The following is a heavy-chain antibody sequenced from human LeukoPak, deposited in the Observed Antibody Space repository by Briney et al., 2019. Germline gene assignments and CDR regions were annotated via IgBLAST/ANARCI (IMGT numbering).Heavy chain of an antibody. V-gene: IGHV3-43*01. J-gene: IGHJ4*02. D-gene: IGHD6-19*01. CDR2: ISWDGGST. CDR1: GFTFDDYT. CDR3: AISLKSAVAGGGAIDY. Sequence: PGGSLRLSCAASGFTFDDYTMHWVRQAPGKGLEWVSLISWDGGSTYYADSVKGRFTISRDNSKNSLYLQMNSLRTEDTALYYCAISLKSAVAGGGAIDYWGQGTLVTVSS.